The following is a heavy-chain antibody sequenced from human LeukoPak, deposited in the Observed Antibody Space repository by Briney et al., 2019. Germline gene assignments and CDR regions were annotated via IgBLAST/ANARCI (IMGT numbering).Heavy chain of an antibody. Sequence: SVKVSCKASGGTFSSYAISWVRQAPGQGLEWMGRIIPILGIANYAQKFRGRVTITADKSTSTAYMELSSLRSEDTAVYYCARVSGYHEDHDAFDIWGQGTMVTVSS. D-gene: IGHD3-22*01. CDR2: IIPILGIA. CDR3: ARVSGYHEDHDAFDI. V-gene: IGHV1-69*04. J-gene: IGHJ3*02. CDR1: GGTFSSYA.